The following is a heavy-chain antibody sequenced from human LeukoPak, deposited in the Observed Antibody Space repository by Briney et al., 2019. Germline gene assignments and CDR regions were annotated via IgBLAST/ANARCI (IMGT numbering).Heavy chain of an antibody. J-gene: IGHJ6*03. D-gene: IGHD3-10*01. CDR3: ARAPFINYYYYMDV. CDR1: GYTFTSYD. CDR2: MNPNSGNT. Sequence: APVKVSCKASGYTFTSYDINWVRQATGQGLEWMGWMNPNSGNTGYAQKFQGRVTITRNTSISTAYMELSSLRSEDTAVYYCARAPFINYYYYMDVWGKGTTVTVSS. V-gene: IGHV1-8*03.